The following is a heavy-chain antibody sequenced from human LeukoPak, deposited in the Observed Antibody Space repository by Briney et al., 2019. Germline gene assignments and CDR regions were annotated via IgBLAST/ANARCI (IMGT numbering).Heavy chain of an antibody. Sequence: PSETLSLTCNVSFGSISSYHWSWIRQPAGKTLEWIGRIYTSGDTNYNPSLKSRVTMSVDTSKTQFSLRLSSVTAADTAVYYCARVFALYSTSSGSVFDIWGQGTRVTVSS. CDR2: IYTSGDT. V-gene: IGHV4-4*07. D-gene: IGHD6-6*01. CDR3: ARVFALYSTSSGSVFDI. J-gene: IGHJ3*02. CDR1: FGSISSYH.